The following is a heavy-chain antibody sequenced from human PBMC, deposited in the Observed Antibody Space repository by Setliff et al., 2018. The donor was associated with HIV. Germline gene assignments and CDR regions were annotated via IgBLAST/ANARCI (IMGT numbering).Heavy chain of an antibody. CDR1: GGSFSGYY. CDR2: INHSGST. D-gene: IGHD6-19*01. V-gene: IGHV4-34*01. J-gene: IGHJ4*02. Sequence: SETLSLTCAVYGGSFSGYYWNWIRQSPGKGLEWIGEINHSGSTNYNPSLKSRITISVDTSKKQFSLKLSSVTAADTAVYYCASTGYSSGYYPHWGQGTLVTVSS. CDR3: ASTGYSSGYYPH.